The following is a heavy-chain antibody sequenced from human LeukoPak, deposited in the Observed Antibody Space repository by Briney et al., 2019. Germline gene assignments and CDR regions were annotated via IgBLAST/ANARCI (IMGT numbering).Heavy chain of an antibody. J-gene: IGHJ3*02. D-gene: IGHD6-19*01. CDR2: IIPIFGTA. CDR3: AREGVTGTDAFDI. CDR1: GGTFSSYA. V-gene: IGHV1-69*13. Sequence: SVKVSCKASGGTFSSYAISWVRQAPGQGLEWMGGIIPIFGTANYAQKFQGRVTITADESTSTAYMELSSLISEDTAVYYCAREGVTGTDAFDIWGQGTMVTVSS.